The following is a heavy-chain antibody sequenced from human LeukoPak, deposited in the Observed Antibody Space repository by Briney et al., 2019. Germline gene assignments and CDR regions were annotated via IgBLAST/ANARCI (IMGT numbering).Heavy chain of an antibody. V-gene: IGHV1-69*05. CDR3: ARDSYDSTGYFSQDAFDI. CDR2: IIPIFGTA. D-gene: IGHD3-22*01. Sequence: SVKVSCKASGGTFSSYAISWVRQAPGQGLEWMGGIIPIFGTANYAQKFQGRVTITTDESTSTAYMELSSLRSEDTAVYYCARDSYDSTGYFSQDAFDIWGQGTMVTVSS. CDR1: GGTFSSYA. J-gene: IGHJ3*02.